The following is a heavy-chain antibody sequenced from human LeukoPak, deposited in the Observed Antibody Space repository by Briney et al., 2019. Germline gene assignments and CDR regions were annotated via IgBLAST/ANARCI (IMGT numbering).Heavy chain of an antibody. CDR1: GYSFTTYW. Sequence: GEPLKISCKGSGYSFTTYWIGWVRQMPGKGLEWMGIIYPGDSDTRYSPSFQGQVTISADKSISTAYLQWGSLKASDTAMYYCASGLQLAYFDYWGQGTLVTVSS. CDR2: IYPGDSDT. V-gene: IGHV5-51*01. CDR3: ASGLQLAYFDY. D-gene: IGHD6-13*01. J-gene: IGHJ4*02.